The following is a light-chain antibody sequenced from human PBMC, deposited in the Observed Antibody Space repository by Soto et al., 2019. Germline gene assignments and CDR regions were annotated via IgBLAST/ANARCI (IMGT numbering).Light chain of an antibody. CDR2: GAS. J-gene: IGKJ1*01. CDR1: QSVSSN. CDR3: QQYNNWPRT. V-gene: IGKV3-15*01. Sequence: EIVMTQSPATLSVSPGEXATLSCRASQSVSSNLAWYQQKPGQAPRLLIYGASTRATGIPARFSGSGSGTEFTLTFSSLQSEDFAVYYCQQYNNWPRTFGQGTKVDIK.